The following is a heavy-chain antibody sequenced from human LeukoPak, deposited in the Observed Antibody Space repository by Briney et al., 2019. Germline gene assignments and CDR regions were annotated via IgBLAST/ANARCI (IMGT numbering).Heavy chain of an antibody. Sequence: PSETLSLTCSVSSDSVSRSDSYWDWIRQPPGKGLQWIGTIYYSGRTYYSPSLKSRVTMSVDTSNNQFSLNLRSVTAADTAVYYCARRRYYDGSGYLEWGQGTLLSVSS. CDR1: SDSVSRSDSY. D-gene: IGHD3-22*01. V-gene: IGHV4-39*01. CDR3: ARRRYYDGSGYLE. J-gene: IGHJ1*01. CDR2: IYYSGRT.